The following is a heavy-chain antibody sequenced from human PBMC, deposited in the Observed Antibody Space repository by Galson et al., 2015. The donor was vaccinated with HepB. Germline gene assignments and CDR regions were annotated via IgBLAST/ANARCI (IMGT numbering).Heavy chain of an antibody. D-gene: IGHD6-13*01. CDR3: ARVVTAAAGSYLFDY. J-gene: IGHJ4*02. V-gene: IGHV4-59*01. CDR2: IYNSGST. CDR1: GGSISSYY. Sequence: ETLSLTCTVSGGSISSYYWSWIRQPPEKGLEWIGYIYNSGSTNYNPSLKSRVTISVDTSKNQFSLKLSSVTAADTAVYYCARVVTAAAGSYLFDYWGQGTLVTVSS.